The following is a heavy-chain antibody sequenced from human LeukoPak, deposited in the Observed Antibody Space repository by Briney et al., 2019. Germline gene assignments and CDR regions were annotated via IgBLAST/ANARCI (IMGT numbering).Heavy chain of an antibody. V-gene: IGHV4-61*02. CDR3: VRGGMITFGGVIVEN. D-gene: IGHD3-16*02. CDR2: IYPSGST. Sequence: PSQTLSLTCTVSGGSISSGSYYWSWIRQPAGKGLEWIVRIYPSGSTNYNPALKHRVTISVETSKNKFSLKLSSVTAADTAVYYCVRGGMITFGGVIVENWGQGTLVTVSS. J-gene: IGHJ4*02. CDR1: GGSISSGSYY.